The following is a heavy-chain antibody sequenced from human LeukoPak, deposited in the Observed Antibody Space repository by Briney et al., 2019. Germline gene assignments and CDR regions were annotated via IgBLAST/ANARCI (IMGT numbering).Heavy chain of an antibody. J-gene: IGHJ4*02. V-gene: IGHV4-30-2*01. CDR2: IYHSGST. CDR1: AGSISSGGYS. CDR3: ARDNYYDSSGYTDY. D-gene: IGHD3-22*01. Sequence: SQTLSLTCAVSAGSISSGGYSWSWIRQPPGKGLEWIGYIYHSGSTYYNPSLKSRVTISADRSKNQFSLKLRSVTAADTAVYYCARDNYYDSSGYTDYWGQGTLVTVSS.